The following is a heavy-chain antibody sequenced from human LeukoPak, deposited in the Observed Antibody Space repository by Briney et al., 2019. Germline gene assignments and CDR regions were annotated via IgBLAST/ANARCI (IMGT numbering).Heavy chain of an antibody. V-gene: IGHV1-18*01. CDR1: GYTFTSYD. Sequence: GASVKVSCKASGYTFTSYDINWVRQAPGQGLEWMGWISAYNGNTNYAQKLQGRVTMTTDTSTSTAYMELRSLRSDDTAVYYCARSHAGGIWSGYYGYFDYWGQGTLVTVSS. CDR2: ISAYNGNT. CDR3: ARSHAGGIWSGYYGYFDY. J-gene: IGHJ4*02. D-gene: IGHD3-3*01.